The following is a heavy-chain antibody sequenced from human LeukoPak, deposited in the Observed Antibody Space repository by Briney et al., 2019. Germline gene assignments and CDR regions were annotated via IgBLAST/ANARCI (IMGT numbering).Heavy chain of an antibody. V-gene: IGHV1-69*13. D-gene: IGHD5-12*01. Sequence: SVKVSCKASGGTFSSYAISWVRQAPGQGLEWMGGIIPIFGTANYAQKFQGRVTITADESTSTAYMELSSLRSEDTAVYYCGSDSGYDPLFYYYYGMDVWGKGTTVTVSS. CDR3: GSDSGYDPLFYYYYGMDV. J-gene: IGHJ6*04. CDR1: GGTFSSYA. CDR2: IIPIFGTA.